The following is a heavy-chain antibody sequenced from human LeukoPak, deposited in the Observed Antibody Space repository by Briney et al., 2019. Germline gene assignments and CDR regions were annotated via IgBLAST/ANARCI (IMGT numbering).Heavy chain of an antibody. CDR2: IWYDASNK. CDR3: VRGVGVSRFNYLDP. V-gene: IGHV3-33*01. J-gene: IGHJ5*02. CDR1: GFTFSSFG. D-gene: IGHD1-7*01. Sequence: PGRSLTLSCAASGFTFSSFGMHWVRQAPGKGLEWVAVIWYDASNKYYADPVKGRFTISRDNSKNTLYLQMNSLRDDDTAVYYCVRGVGVSRFNYLDPWGQGTLVIVSS.